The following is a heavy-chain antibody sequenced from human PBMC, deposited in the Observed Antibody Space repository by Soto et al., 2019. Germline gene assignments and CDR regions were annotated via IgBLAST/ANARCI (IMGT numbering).Heavy chain of an antibody. CDR3: VEGWNDF. J-gene: IGHJ4*02. Sequence: EVQVVESGGDLVEPGGSLRLSCVTSGFMFSSAWMSWVRQAPGKGLEWVARIKSTKDGGARDYAAPVNGRFSISRDDSKSTVYLQMNRLRVEDTALYYCVEGWNDFWGQGTLVTVSS. D-gene: IGHD1-1*01. CDR2: IKSTKDGGAR. V-gene: IGHV3-15*01. CDR1: GFMFSSAW.